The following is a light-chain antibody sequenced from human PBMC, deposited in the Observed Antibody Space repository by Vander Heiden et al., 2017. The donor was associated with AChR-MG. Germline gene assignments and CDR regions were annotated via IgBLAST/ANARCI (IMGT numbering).Light chain of an antibody. Sequence: EIVLTQSPATLSLSPGERATLSCRTSQSVSSSLAWYHQKPGQGPRLLIYDASNRATGIPARFNGSGSGTDFTLTISSLEPEDFAVYYCQQRSTWPLTFGGGTRVEIK. V-gene: IGKV3-11*01. J-gene: IGKJ4*01. CDR3: QQRSTWPLT. CDR1: QSVSSS. CDR2: DAS.